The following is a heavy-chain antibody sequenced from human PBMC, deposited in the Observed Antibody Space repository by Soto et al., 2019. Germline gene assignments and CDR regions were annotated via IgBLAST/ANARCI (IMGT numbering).Heavy chain of an antibody. J-gene: IGHJ3*02. CDR3: ARDGAGITMIVVVDDAFDI. V-gene: IGHV3-48*02. CDR2: ISRSSSTI. D-gene: IGHD3-22*01. Sequence: PGGSLILSCAASGFTFSSYSMNWVRQAPGKGLEWVSYISRSSSTIYYADSVKGRFTISRDNAKNSLYLQMNSLRDEDTAVYYCARDGAGITMIVVVDDAFDIWGQGTMVTVSS. CDR1: GFTFSSYS.